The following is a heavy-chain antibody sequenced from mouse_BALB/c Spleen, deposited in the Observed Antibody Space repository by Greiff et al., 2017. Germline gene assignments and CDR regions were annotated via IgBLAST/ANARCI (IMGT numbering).Heavy chain of an antibody. CDR2: INPSTGYT. Sequence: VQLQQSGAELAKPGASVKMSCKASGYTFTSYWMHWVKQRPGQGLEWIGYINPSTGYTEYNQKFKDKATLTADKSSSTAYMQLSSLTSEDSAVYYCARDDYDAVAYWGQGTLVTVSA. CDR3: ARDDYDAVAY. V-gene: IGHV1-7*01. CDR1: GYTFTSYW. J-gene: IGHJ3*01. D-gene: IGHD2-4*01.